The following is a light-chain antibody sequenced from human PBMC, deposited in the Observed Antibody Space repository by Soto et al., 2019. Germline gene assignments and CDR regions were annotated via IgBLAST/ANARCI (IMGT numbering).Light chain of an antibody. CDR2: KAS. V-gene: IGKV1-5*03. CDR3: QQYNDYPYT. J-gene: IGKJ2*01. Sequence: DIQMTQSPSTLSASIGDSVTITCRASQSISTWLAWYQQKPGKAPKLLIYKASTLESGVPSRFSGSGSGTEFTLTISSLQPDDFATYYCQQYNDYPYTFGQGTNLEIK. CDR1: QSISTW.